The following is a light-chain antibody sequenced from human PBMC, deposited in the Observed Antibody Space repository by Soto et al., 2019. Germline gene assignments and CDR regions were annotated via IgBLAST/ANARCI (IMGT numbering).Light chain of an antibody. Sequence: DIQMTQSPSSLSASVGDRVTITCQASQDINNYLNWYQQKPGKAPKLLIYDAFNLEKGVPSRFSGSGSGTEFTFTISSLQPEDFATNYCQQYDNLPQVTLGGATNLDIK. J-gene: IGKJ4*01. CDR3: QQYDNLPQVT. CDR2: DAF. V-gene: IGKV1-33*01. CDR1: QDINNY.